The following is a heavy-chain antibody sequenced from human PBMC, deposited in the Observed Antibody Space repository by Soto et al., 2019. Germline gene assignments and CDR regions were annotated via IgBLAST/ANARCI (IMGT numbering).Heavy chain of an antibody. Sequence: SETLSLTCTVSGGSISSYYWSWIRQPPGKGLEWIGYIYYSGSTNYNPSLKSRVTISVDTSKNQFSLKLSSVTAADTALYYCARGSQGGDSSGQVDAFDIWGQGTMVTVSS. J-gene: IGHJ3*02. CDR1: GGSISSYY. CDR2: IYYSGST. V-gene: IGHV4-59*01. D-gene: IGHD3-22*01. CDR3: ARGSQGGDSSGQVDAFDI.